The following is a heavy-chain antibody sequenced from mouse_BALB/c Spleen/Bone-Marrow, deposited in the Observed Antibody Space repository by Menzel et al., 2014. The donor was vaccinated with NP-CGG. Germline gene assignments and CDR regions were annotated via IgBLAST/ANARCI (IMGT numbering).Heavy chain of an antibody. V-gene: IGHV5-4*02. CDR2: ISDGGTYT. CDR3: ARDKGGYYVGGFAY. D-gene: IGHD2-3*01. CDR1: GFTFSDYY. J-gene: IGHJ3*01. Sequence: EVKVEESGGGLVKPGGSLKLSCAASGFTFSDYYMYWVRQTPEKRLEWVATISDGGTYTYYSDGVKGRFTISRDNARNNLYLQMSSLKSDDTAMYYFARDKGGYYVGGFAYWGQGTLVTVSA.